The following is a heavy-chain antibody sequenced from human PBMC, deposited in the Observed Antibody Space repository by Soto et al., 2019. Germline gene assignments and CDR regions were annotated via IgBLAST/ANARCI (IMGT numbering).Heavy chain of an antibody. J-gene: IGHJ2*01. D-gene: IGHD3-9*01. CDR1: GWSFSGYY. CDR2: INDGASI. Sequence: QVQLQQWGAGPLRPLETLSLTCGVSGWSFSGYYLSWIRQSPGKGLEWIGEINDGASINYNPSMKSQVSISVDTSKHHYYLNLGSVTAADTAVYYCARDSHDNLTGPPCVWYFDLWGRGTLVTVSS. CDR3: ARDSHDNLTGPPCVWYFDL. V-gene: IGHV4-34*01.